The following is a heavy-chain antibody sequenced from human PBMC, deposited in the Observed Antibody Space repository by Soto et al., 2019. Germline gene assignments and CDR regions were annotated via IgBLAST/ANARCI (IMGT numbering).Heavy chain of an antibody. CDR1: GFTFSSYA. Sequence: GGSLRLSCAASGFTFSSYAMSWVRQAPGRGLEWVSAISGSGGSTYYADSVKGRFTISRDNSKNTLYLQMNSLRAEDTAVYYCAKGTDWLSDNWFDPWGQGTLVTVSS. V-gene: IGHV3-23*01. D-gene: IGHD3-9*01. J-gene: IGHJ5*02. CDR3: AKGTDWLSDNWFDP. CDR2: ISGSGGST.